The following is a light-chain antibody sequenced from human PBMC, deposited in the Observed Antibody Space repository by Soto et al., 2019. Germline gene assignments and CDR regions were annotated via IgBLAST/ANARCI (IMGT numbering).Light chain of an antibody. J-gene: IGKJ1*01. CDR3: QQLKSYPPA. CDR1: QGISSY. Sequence: DIQLTQSPSFLSASVGDRVTITCRASQGISSYLAWYQQKPGKAPKLLIYAASTLQSGAPSRFSGSRSGTEFTLTLSSLQPEDFATYYCQQLKSYPPAVGEGTKVEL. V-gene: IGKV1-9*01. CDR2: AAS.